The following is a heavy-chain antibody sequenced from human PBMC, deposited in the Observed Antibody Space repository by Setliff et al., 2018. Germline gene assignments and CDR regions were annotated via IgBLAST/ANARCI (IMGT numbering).Heavy chain of an antibody. J-gene: IGHJ4*02. CDR2: IYSGGSST. D-gene: IGHD2-2*01. CDR1: GVSINSLS. V-gene: IGHV3-23*03. Sequence: ETLSLTCAVSGVSINSLSWWSWVRQSPGKGLEWVSVIYSGGSSTYYADSVKGRFTISRDNSKNSLYLQMNSLRAEDTATYYCARSENCFSTHCSPYDYWGQGTLVTVSS. CDR3: ARSENCFSTHCSPYDY.